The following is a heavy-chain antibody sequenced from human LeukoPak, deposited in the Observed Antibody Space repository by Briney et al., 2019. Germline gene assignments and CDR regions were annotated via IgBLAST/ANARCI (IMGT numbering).Heavy chain of an antibody. CDR2: ISSSSNYI. J-gene: IGHJ4*02. Sequence: PGGSLRLSCAASGFTVSSKYMSWVRQTPGKGLEWVSSISSSSNYIYQADSVKGRFTISRDNGKNSLYLQMNSLRAEDTAVYYCARGLDFENWGQGTLVTVSS. V-gene: IGHV3-21*01. CDR3: ARGLDFEN. CDR1: GFTVSSKY.